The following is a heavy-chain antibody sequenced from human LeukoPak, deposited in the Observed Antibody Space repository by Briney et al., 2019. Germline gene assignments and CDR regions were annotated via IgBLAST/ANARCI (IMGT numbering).Heavy chain of an antibody. J-gene: IGHJ4*02. V-gene: IGHV3-23*01. CDR3: ARLSGTAGTTSRVLDY. CDR2: ISGSGNAT. Sequence: GGSLRLSCAASGFTFTTYAIIWVRQAPGKGLEWVSAISGSGNATYYADSVKGRFTVSRDNSKNTLYLQMNSLRAEDTAVFYCARLSGTAGTTSRVLDYWGQGTLVTVSS. CDR1: GFTFTTYA. D-gene: IGHD1-1*01.